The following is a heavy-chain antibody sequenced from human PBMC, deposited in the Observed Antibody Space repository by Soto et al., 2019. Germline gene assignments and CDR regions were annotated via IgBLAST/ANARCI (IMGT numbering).Heavy chain of an antibody. CDR3: ATLERIVGGTWDY. CDR1: GFTFSDHH. Sequence: EVQLVESGGGLVQPGGSLRLSCAASGFTFSDHHMDWVRQSPGKGLEWVGRIRNRANSHTTVYAASVKGRFTISRDDSKNSVFLEMNSLKTEDTAVYYCATLERIVGGTWDYWGQGTLVTVSS. J-gene: IGHJ4*02. V-gene: IGHV3-72*01. D-gene: IGHD1-26*01. CDR2: IRNRANSHTT.